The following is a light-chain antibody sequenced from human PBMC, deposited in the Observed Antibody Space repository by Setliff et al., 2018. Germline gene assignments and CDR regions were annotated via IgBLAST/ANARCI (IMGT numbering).Light chain of an antibody. V-gene: IGLV2-11*01. CDR2: DVS. J-gene: IGLJ1*01. Sequence: QSVLTQPRSVSGSPGQSVTISCTGTSSDVGGYNYVSWYQQHPGKAPKLMIYDVSKRPSGVPDRFSGSKSGNTASLTISGLQAEDEADYYCSSYAGSNNPYVFGTGTKV. CDR1: SSDVGGYNY. CDR3: SSYAGSNNPYV.